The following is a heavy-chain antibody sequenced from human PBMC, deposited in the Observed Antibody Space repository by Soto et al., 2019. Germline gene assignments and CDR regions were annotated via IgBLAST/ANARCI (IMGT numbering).Heavy chain of an antibody. CDR1: GLTFEDYA. Sequence: EVQLLESGGGLVQPGGSLRLSCEASGLTFEDYAMHWIRQAPGKGLEWVAGINWNSGSTGYADSVKGRFTISRDNVNNSLHLEMSTLKAEDTAMYYCARGRGALTVISNWFDPWGQGTLVTVSS. D-gene: IGHD2-21*01. CDR2: INWNSGST. V-gene: IGHV3-9*01. J-gene: IGHJ5*02. CDR3: ARGRGALTVISNWFDP.